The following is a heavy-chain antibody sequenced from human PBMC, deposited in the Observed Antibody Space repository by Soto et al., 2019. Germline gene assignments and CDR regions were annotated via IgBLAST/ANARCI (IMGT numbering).Heavy chain of an antibody. CDR2: IWYDGSNK. D-gene: IGHD3-22*01. CDR1: GLTFSSYR. CDR3: ARGTFYYDSSGHYAPEY. V-gene: IGHV3-33*01. J-gene: IGHJ4*02. Sequence: GVSRRLSCEASGLTFSSYRIHWVSQAPGKGLEVVAVIWYDGSNKYYADSVKGRFTISRDNSKNTLYLQMTGLRSEDTAVYYCARGTFYYDSSGHYAPEYWGQGT.